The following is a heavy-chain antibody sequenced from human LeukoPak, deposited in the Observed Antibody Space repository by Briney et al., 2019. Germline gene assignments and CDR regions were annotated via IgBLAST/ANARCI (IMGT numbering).Heavy chain of an antibody. Sequence: PSETLSLTCVVSGFSISSSNWWGWIRQPPGRGLEWIGYVYYSGAIYYNPSLKSRVTMSVDTSKNQVSLELSSVTAVDTAVYYCAKKPNSLYYFDYWGQGTLVTVSS. V-gene: IGHV4-28*05. J-gene: IGHJ4*02. CDR3: AKKPNSLYYFDY. CDR2: VYYSGAI. D-gene: IGHD4-23*01. CDR1: GFSISSSNW.